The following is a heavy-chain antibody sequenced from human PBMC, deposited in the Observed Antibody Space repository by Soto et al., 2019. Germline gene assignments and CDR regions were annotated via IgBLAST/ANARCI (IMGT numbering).Heavy chain of an antibody. D-gene: IGHD2-15*01. V-gene: IGHV1-18*01. CDR2: ISAYNGNT. CDR1: GYTFTSYG. CDR3: ARDWACSGGSCYPMIYYYYYMGV. Sequence: QVQLVQSGAEVKKPGASVKVSCQASGYTFTSYGISWVRQAPGQGLEWMGWISAYNGNTNYAQKLQGRVTMTTDTSTSPAYMELRSLRSDDTAVYYCARDWACSGGSCYPMIYYYYYMGVWGKGTTVTVSS. J-gene: IGHJ6*03.